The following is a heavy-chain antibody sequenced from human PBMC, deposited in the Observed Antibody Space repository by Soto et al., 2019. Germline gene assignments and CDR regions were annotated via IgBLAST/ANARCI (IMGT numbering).Heavy chain of an antibody. V-gene: IGHV3-33*01. D-gene: IGHD6-19*01. CDR1: GFTFSSYG. J-gene: IGHJ4*02. CDR3: AREAPNLRYRSGPLRY. Sequence: QVQLVESGGGVVQPGRSLRLSCAASGFTFSSYGMHWVRHAPGKGLEWVAVIWYDGSNKYYADSVKGRFTISRDNSKNTLYLQLNSMRAEDTAVYYCAREAPNLRYRSGPLRYWCKGTLVTVSS. CDR2: IWYDGSNK.